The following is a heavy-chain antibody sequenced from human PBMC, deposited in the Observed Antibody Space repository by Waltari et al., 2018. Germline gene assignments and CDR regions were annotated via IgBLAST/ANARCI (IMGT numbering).Heavy chain of an antibody. CDR2: IYHSGST. J-gene: IGHJ4*02. CDR1: GYSISSGYY. Sequence: QVQLQESGPGLVKPSETLSLTCTVSGYSISSGYYWGWIRQPPGKGLEWIGSIYHSGSTYYNPSLKSRVTISVDTSKNQFSLKLSSVTAADTAVYYCARVDGSRASGLDYWGQGTLVTVSS. CDR3: ARVDGSRASGLDY. D-gene: IGHD6-13*01. V-gene: IGHV4-38-2*02.